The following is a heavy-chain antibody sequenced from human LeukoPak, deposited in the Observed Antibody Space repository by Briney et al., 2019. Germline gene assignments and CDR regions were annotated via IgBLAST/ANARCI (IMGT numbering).Heavy chain of an antibody. CDR1: GGSFSGYY. J-gene: IGHJ6*03. CDR3: ARGLRDIVVGPAAIPGYHSYYMDV. CDR2: INHSGST. V-gene: IGHV4-34*01. D-gene: IGHD2-2*02. Sequence: SETLSLTCAVYGGSFSGYYWSWIRQPPGKGLEWIGEINHSGSTNYNPSLKSRVTISVDTSKNQLSLKLSSVTAADTAVYYCARGLRDIVVGPAAIPGYHSYYMDVWGKGTTVTVSS.